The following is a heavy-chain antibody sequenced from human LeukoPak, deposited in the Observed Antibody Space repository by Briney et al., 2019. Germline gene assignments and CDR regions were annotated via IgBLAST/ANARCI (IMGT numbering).Heavy chain of an antibody. CDR1: GGSVSSSIYY. CDR2: IYYSGST. D-gene: IGHD3-9*01. V-gene: IGHV4-39*01. CDR3: AGRDDILTGYVFDF. Sequence: SETLSLTCTVSGGSVSSSIYYWGWIRQPPGKGLEWIGSIYYSGSTSYNPSLKSRVTISVDTSKNQFSLKLTSVTAADTAVYYCAGRDDILTGYVFDFWGQGTLVTVSS. J-gene: IGHJ4*02.